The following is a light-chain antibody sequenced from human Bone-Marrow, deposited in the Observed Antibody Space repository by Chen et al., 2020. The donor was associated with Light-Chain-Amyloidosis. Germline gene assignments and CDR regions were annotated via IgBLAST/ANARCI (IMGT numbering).Light chain of an antibody. J-gene: IGLJ2*01. CDR2: GVS. CDR1: SSACGNYDF. CDR3: CSYAGNTTVI. V-gene: IGLV2-23*02. Sequence: QSALTQPASVSGSPGQSITISCTGSSSACGNYDFVSWFQQYPGKAPRLLIYGVSKRPSGVATRFSGAKSGNTASLTISGLQAEDETDYYCCSYAGNTTVIFGVGTKLTVL.